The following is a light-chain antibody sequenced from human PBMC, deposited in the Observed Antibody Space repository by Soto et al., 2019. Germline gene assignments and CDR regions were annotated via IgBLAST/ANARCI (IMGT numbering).Light chain of an antibody. CDR2: WAS. J-gene: IGKJ1*01. CDR3: QQYYSTPTWT. Sequence: DIVMIQSPDSLAVSLGERATINCKSSQSVLYSSNNKNYLAWYQQKPGQPPKLLIYWASTRESGVPDRFSGSGSGTGFTLTISSLQAEDVAVYYCQQYYSTPTWTFGQGTKVEIK. V-gene: IGKV4-1*01. CDR1: QSVLYSSNNKNY.